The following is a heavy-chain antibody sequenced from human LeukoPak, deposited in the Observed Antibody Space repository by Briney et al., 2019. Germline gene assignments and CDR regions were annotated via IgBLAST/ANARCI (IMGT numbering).Heavy chain of an antibody. CDR1: GFTFSSYW. V-gene: IGHV3-74*01. CDR2: INSDGINT. D-gene: IGHD3-22*01. Sequence: GGSLRLSCAASGFTFSSYWMHWVRHAPGKGLVWVSRINSDGINTSYADSVKGRFTISRDNAKNTLNLQMNSLRAEDTAVYYCARDLGQYYDTSDNWFDPWGQGTLVTVSS. J-gene: IGHJ5*02. CDR3: ARDLGQYYDTSDNWFDP.